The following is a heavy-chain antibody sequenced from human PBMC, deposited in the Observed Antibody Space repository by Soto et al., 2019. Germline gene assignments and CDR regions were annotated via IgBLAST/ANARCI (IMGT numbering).Heavy chain of an antibody. CDR2: INTDGSAT. D-gene: IGHD1-1*01. CDR1: GFTFSSFW. V-gene: IGHV3-74*01. Sequence: GGSLRLSCAASGFTFSSFWMHWVRQAPGKGLVWVSRINTDGSATNYADSVGGRFTISRDNAKNTLYLQMNSLRAEDTSVYYCARDWNGAGKIDYWGQGTLVTVSS. J-gene: IGHJ4*02. CDR3: ARDWNGAGKIDY.